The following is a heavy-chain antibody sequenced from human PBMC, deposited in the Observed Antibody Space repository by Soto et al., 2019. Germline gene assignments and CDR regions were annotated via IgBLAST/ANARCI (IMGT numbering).Heavy chain of an antibody. CDR3: ARGRRVVVVPARGWFDP. V-gene: IGHV4-34*01. J-gene: IGHJ5*02. D-gene: IGHD2-2*01. Sequence: SETLSLTCAVYGGSFSGYYWSWIRQPPGKGLEWIGEINHSGSTNYNPSLKSRVTISVDTSKNQFSLKLNSVTAADTAVYYCARGRRVVVVPARGWFDPWGQGTLVTVSS. CDR1: GGSFSGYY. CDR2: INHSGST.